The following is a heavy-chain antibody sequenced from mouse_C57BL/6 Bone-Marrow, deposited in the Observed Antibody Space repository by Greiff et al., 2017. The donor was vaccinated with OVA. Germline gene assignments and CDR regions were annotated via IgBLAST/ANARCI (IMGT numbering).Heavy chain of an antibody. V-gene: IGHV1-18*01. CDR3: ANELRIRNRYYAMDY. J-gene: IGHJ4*01. CDR1: GYTFTDYN. Sequence: VQLQQSGPELVKPGASVKIPCKASGYTFTDYNMDWVKQSHGKSLEWIGDINPNNGGTIYNQKFKGKATLTVDKSSSTAYMELSSLTSEDTAVYYWANELRIRNRYYAMDYWGQGTSVTVSS. CDR2: INPNNGGT. D-gene: IGHD3-2*02.